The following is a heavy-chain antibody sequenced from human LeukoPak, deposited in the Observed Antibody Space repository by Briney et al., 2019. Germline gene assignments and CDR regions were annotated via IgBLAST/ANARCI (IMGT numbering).Heavy chain of an antibody. CDR2: IIPIFGTA. CDR1: GGTFSSYA. CDR3: ARDPRQQLVISAFDI. V-gene: IGHV1-69*13. Sequence: GASVKVSCKASGGTFSSYAISWVRQAPGQELEWMGGIIPIFGTANYAQKFQGRVTITADESTSTAYMELSSLRSEDTAVYYCARDPRQQLVISAFDIWGQGTMVTVSS. J-gene: IGHJ3*02. D-gene: IGHD6-13*01.